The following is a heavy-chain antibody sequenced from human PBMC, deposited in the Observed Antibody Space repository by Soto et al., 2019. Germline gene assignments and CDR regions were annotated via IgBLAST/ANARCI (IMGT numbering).Heavy chain of an antibody. CDR3: ARDLAAGDY. V-gene: IGHV1-46*01. CDR2: INPTGGST. J-gene: IGHJ4*02. Sequence: QVQLVQSGAEVKKPGASVNISCKASGYTFINYYIHWVRQAPGQGLEWMAIINPTGGSTNYAQRFQGRVTLTMDTSTTTVYMELSRLRFEDTAVYYCARDLAAGDYWGQGTLVTVSS. D-gene: IGHD6-25*01. CDR1: GYTFINYY.